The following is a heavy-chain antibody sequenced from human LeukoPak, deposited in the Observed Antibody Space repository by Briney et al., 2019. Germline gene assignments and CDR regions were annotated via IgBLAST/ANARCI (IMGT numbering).Heavy chain of an antibody. CDR2: IYYSGST. J-gene: IGHJ4*02. D-gene: IGHD3-16*02. Sequence: SETLSLTCTVSGDSVSNNNYYWGWIRQPPGKGLEWIATIYYSGSTYYNPSLKSRVTISVDTSRNQFSLRLSPVTAADTAVYYCARSVMITFGGMIVTRMSGNFDYWGQGTLVSVSS. V-gene: IGHV4-39*07. CDR1: GDSVSNNNYY. CDR3: ARSVMITFGGMIVTRMSGNFDY.